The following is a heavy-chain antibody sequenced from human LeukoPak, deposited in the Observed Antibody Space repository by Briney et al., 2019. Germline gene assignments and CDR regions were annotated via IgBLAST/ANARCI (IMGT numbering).Heavy chain of an antibody. V-gene: IGHV7-4-1*02. D-gene: IGHD5-18*01. J-gene: IGHJ5*02. CDR1: GYTFTSYA. Sequence: GASVKVSCKASGYTFTSYAMNWVRQAPGRGLEWMGWINTNTGNPTYAQGFTGRFVFSLDTSVSTAYLQISSLKAEDTAVYYCAGDRSIQLWTRLQNWFDPWGQGTLVTVSS. CDR2: INTNTGNP. CDR3: AGDRSIQLWTRLQNWFDP.